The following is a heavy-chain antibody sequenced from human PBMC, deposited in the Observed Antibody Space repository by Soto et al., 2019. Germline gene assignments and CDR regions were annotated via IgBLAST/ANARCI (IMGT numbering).Heavy chain of an antibody. V-gene: IGHV3-23*01. CDR3: AKERIPAAIRYYYYGLDV. CDR2: ISGSGGST. D-gene: IGHD2-2*02. J-gene: IGHJ6*02. CDR1: GFTFSSYA. Sequence: GGSLRLSCAASGFTFSSYAMSWVRQAPGKGLEWVSAISGSGGSTYYADSVKGRFTISRDNSKNTLYLQKNSLRAEDTAVYYCAKERIPAAIRYYYYGLDVWGQGTTVTVSS.